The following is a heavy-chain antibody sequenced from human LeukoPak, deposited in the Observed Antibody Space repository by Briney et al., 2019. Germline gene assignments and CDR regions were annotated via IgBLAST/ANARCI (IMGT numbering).Heavy chain of an antibody. CDR2: INWNGDRT. Sequence: GGSLRLSCAASGFTFHDYGMSWVRQSPGKGLEWVSGINWNGDRTGYADSVKGRFTISRDNAKKSLYLQMNSLRAEDTALYYCARRDYYGSGSPDFGGQGTLVTVSS. J-gene: IGHJ4*02. V-gene: IGHV3-20*04. CDR1: GFTFHDYG. CDR3: ARRDYYGSGSPDF. D-gene: IGHD3-10*01.